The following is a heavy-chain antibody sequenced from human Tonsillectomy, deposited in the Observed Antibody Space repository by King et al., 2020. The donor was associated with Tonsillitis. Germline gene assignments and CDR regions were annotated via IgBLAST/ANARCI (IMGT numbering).Heavy chain of an antibody. CDR2: ISDSDGGT. D-gene: IGHD3-3*01. Sequence: VQLVQSGGGLVQPGGSLRLSCAASGFTFSSFAMTWVRQAPGKGLEWVSSISDSDGGTYYADSVNGRFTISRDNSKNTLYLQVNGLSAEDTAVYYCAKLLRSGYHLYYMDVWGKGTTVTVSS. V-gene: IGHV3-23*04. CDR3: AKLLRSGYHLYYMDV. CDR1: GFTFSSFA. J-gene: IGHJ6*03.